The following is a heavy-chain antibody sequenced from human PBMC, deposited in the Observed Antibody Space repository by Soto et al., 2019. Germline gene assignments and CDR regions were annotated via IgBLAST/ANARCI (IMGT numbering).Heavy chain of an antibody. CDR2: IYHSGSV. J-gene: IGHJ6*02. CDR3: ARTFDYYGMDV. V-gene: IGHV4-38-2*01. Sequence: PSETLSLTCAVSGYSIGSGYYWAWIRQSPGKGLEWIGSIYHSGSVYYNPSLNGRVALSMDTSKKHFSLKLTSVTAADTAVYYCARTFDYYGMDVWGQGTTVTVSS. CDR1: GYSIGSGYY.